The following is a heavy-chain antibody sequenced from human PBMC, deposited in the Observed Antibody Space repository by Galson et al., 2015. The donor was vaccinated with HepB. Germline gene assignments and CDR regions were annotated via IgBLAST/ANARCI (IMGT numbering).Heavy chain of an antibody. Sequence: SVKVSCKASGGTFSSYAISWVRQAPGQGLEWMGGIIPILGIANYAQKFQGRVAITADKSTSTAYMELSSLRSEDTAVHYCAGGRWLQSREFDYWGQGTLVTVSS. D-gene: IGHD5-24*01. CDR1: GGTFSSYA. CDR3: AGGRWLQSREFDY. CDR2: IIPILGIA. V-gene: IGHV1-69*10. J-gene: IGHJ4*02.